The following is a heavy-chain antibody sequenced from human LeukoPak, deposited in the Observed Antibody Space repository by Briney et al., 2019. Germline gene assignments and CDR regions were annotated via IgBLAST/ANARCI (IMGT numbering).Heavy chain of an antibody. CDR1: GGSISSYY. J-gene: IGHJ4*02. Sequence: PSETLSLTCTVSGGSISSYYWSWIRQPPGKGLEWIGYIYYSGSTNYNPSLKSRVTISVDTSKNQFSLKLSSVTAADTAVHYCARDSAYQLGGFDYWGQGTLVTVSS. CDR2: IYYSGST. D-gene: IGHD2-2*01. V-gene: IGHV4-59*01. CDR3: ARDSAYQLGGFDY.